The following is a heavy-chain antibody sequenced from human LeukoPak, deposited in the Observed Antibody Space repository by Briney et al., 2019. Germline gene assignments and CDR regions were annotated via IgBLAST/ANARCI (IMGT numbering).Heavy chain of an antibody. D-gene: IGHD3-10*01. CDR1: GYTFTSYY. J-gene: IGHJ6*04. CDR2: INPSGGST. Sequence: ASVKVSCKASGYTFTSYYMHWVRQAPGQGLEWIGIINPSGGSTSYAQKFQGRVTMTRDTSTSTVYMELSSLRSEDTAVYHCARDPGYGSGSYYRSYYGMDVWGKGTTVTVSS. V-gene: IGHV1-46*01. CDR3: ARDPGYGSGSYYRSYYGMDV.